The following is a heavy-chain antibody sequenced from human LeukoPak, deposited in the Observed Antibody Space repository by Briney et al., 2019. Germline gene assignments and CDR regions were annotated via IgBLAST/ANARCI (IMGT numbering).Heavy chain of an antibody. D-gene: IGHD3-10*01. CDR1: RFAFSDYR. CDR2: IKQDGSEK. J-gene: IGHJ4*02. CDR3: ARDGSGPYDS. V-gene: IGHV3-7*04. Sequence: GGALRLSRAASRFAFSDYRMNWVRPAAGKGLEGVANIKQDGSEKYNVDSVSGRYTISSDNVKHSLYLQMNSLRAEDTAVYYCARDGSGPYDSWGQGTLVTVA.